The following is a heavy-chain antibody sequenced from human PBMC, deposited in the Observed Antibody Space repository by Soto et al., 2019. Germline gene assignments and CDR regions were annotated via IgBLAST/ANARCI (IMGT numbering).Heavy chain of an antibody. CDR3: ARDVPPRYFDL. CDR2: INPSGST. CDR1: GGSFSDYY. D-gene: IGHD3-16*01. Sequence: PSETLSLTCAVYGGSFSDYYGSGIRQPPGKGREWIGEINPSGSTNYNPSLKSRVTISVDTSKNQFSLKLNSVTAADTAVYYCARDVPPRYFDLWGRGTPVTVSS. J-gene: IGHJ2*01. V-gene: IGHV4-34*01.